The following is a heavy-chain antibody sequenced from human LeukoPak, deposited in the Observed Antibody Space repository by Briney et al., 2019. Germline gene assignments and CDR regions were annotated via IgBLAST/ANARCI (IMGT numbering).Heavy chain of an antibody. Sequence: GASVKVSCKPFGYTFTSYYIHWVRQAPGQGLEWMGIINPRGDYTTYAQNFQGRVTMTRDTSTSTIYMELSSLRSEDTAVYYCTRDWALGGDYYYYMDVWGKGTTVTVSS. V-gene: IGHV1-46*03. J-gene: IGHJ6*03. D-gene: IGHD3-16*01. CDR3: TRDWALGGDYYYYMDV. CDR2: INPRGDYT. CDR1: GYTFTSYY.